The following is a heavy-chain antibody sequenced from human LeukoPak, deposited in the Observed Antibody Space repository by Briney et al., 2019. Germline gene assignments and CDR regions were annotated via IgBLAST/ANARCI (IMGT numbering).Heavy chain of an antibody. J-gene: IGHJ4*02. V-gene: IGHV4-59*08. D-gene: IGHD3-16*01. CDR2: TYYSGST. CDR1: GGSISSYY. Sequence: SETLSLTCTVSGGSISSYYWSWIRQPPGKGLEWIGYTYYSGSTNYNPSLKSRVTISVDTSKNQFSLKLSSVTAADTAVYYCRGESGFSSFDYWGQGTLVTVSS. CDR3: RGESGFSSFDY.